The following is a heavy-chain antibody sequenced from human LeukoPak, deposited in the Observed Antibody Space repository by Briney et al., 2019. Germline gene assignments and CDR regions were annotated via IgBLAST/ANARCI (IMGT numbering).Heavy chain of an antibody. Sequence: ASVKVSCKASGYTFTGYYMHWVRQAPGQGLEWMGWINPYSGGTNYAQKFQGRVTMTRDTSISTAYMELSRLRSDDTAVYYCARDHGGEYYYDSSGYSDWFDPWGQGTLVTVSS. CDR1: GYTFTGYY. CDR3: ARDHGGEYYYDSSGYSDWFDP. D-gene: IGHD3-22*01. CDR2: INPYSGGT. V-gene: IGHV1-2*02. J-gene: IGHJ5*02.